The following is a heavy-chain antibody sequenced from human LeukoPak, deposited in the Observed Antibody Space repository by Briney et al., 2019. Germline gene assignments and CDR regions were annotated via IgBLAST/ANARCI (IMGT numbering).Heavy chain of an antibody. Sequence: GRSLRLSCAASGFTFSSYGMHWVRQAPGKGLEWVAVISYDGNNKYYADSVKGRFTISRDNSKNTLYLQMNSLRAEDTAVYYCARSRRRELFYYFDYWGQGTLVTVSS. CDR3: ARSRRRELFYYFDY. J-gene: IGHJ4*02. CDR2: ISYDGNNK. V-gene: IGHV3-30*03. CDR1: GFTFSSYG. D-gene: IGHD1-26*01.